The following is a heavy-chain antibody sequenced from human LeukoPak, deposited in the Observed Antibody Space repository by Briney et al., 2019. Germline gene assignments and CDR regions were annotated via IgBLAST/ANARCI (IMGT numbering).Heavy chain of an antibody. CDR3: ARGPPYGSRSDYLDY. CDR1: GFTFSNHW. Sequence: PGGSLTLSCAASGFTFSNHWMSWVRQAPGKGLEWVADIKKDGSEKNQVDSATISRDNAKNSLYLQMNSLRAEDTAVYYCARGPPYGSRSDYLDYWGQGTLVTVSS. CDR2: IKKDGSEK. V-gene: IGHV3-7*01. J-gene: IGHJ4*02. D-gene: IGHD3-10*01.